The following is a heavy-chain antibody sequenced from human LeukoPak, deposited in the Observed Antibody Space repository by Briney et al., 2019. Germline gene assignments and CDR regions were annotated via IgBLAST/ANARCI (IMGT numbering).Heavy chain of an antibody. J-gene: IGHJ4*02. CDR1: GYTFTSYD. CDR3: ARGRVAAVGPYFDY. Sequence: ASVKVSCKASGYTFTSYDINWVRQATGQGLEWMGWMNPNSGNTGYAQKFQGRVTMTRNTSISTAYMELSSLRSEDTAVYYCARGRVAAVGPYFDYWGQGILVTVSS. CDR2: MNPNSGNT. V-gene: IGHV1-8*01. D-gene: IGHD6-13*01.